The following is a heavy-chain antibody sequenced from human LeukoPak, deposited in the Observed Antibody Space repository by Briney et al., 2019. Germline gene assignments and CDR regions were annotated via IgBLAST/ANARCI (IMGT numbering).Heavy chain of an antibody. V-gene: IGHV3-30*03. J-gene: IGHJ4*02. CDR3: ATPGDSSGYYLNYYFDY. CDR2: ISYDGSNK. Sequence: GRSLRLSCAASGFTFSSYGMHWVRQAPGKGLEWVAVISYDGSNKYYADSVKGRFTISRDNSKNTLYLQMNSLRAEDTAVYYCATPGDSSGYYLNYYFDYWGQGTLVTVSS. D-gene: IGHD3-22*01. CDR1: GFTFSSYG.